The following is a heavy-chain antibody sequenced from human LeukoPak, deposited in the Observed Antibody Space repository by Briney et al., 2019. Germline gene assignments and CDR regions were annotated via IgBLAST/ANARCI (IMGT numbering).Heavy chain of an antibody. D-gene: IGHD6-13*01. J-gene: IGHJ6*02. CDR3: VKEEQVAYYYYGLDV. CDR2: ICRNGGST. Sequence: PGGSLRLSCSASGFTFSSSPMHWVRQAPGKGVEYVSAICRNGGSTYYADSVKGRFAISRDNSKNTLYLQMSSLRAEDTAVYYCVKEEQVAYYYYGLDVWGQGTTVTVSS. CDR1: GFTFSSSP. V-gene: IGHV3-64D*09.